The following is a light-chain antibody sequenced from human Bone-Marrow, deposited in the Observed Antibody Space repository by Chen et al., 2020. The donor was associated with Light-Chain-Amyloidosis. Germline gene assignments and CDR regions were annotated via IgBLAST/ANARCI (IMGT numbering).Light chain of an antibody. J-gene: IGLJ3*02. Sequence: SYVMTQPSSVTVAPGQTATNACGENNIGSTSVHRYQQTPGQAPLLVVYDDSDRPSGIPARLSGSNSGNTATLTISRVEAGDEADYYCQVWDRSSDRPVFGGGTKLTVL. CDR2: DDS. V-gene: IGLV3-21*02. CDR3: QVWDRSSDRPV. CDR1: NIGSTS.